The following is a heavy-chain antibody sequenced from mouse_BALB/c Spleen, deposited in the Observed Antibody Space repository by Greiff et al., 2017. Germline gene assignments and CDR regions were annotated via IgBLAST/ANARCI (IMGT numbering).Heavy chain of an antibody. CDR3: ARESTMITTGGYFDV. J-gene: IGHJ1*01. V-gene: IGHV2-9*02. D-gene: IGHD2-4*01. CDR1: GFSLTSYG. Sequence: VMLVESGPGLVAPSQSLSITCTVSGFSLTSYGVHWVRQPPGKGLEWLGVIWAGGSTNYNSALMSRLSISKDNSKSQVFLKMNSLQTDDTAMYYCARESTMITTGGYFDVWGAGTTVTVSS. CDR2: IWAGGST.